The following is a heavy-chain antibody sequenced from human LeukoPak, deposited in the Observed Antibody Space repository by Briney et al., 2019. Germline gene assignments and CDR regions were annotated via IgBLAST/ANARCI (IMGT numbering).Heavy chain of an antibody. CDR1: GGSISSGSYY. V-gene: IGHV4-61*02. J-gene: IGHJ3*02. D-gene: IGHD2-15*01. CDR2: IYTSGST. CDR3: ARVAAVPIVVVVAAPDAFDI. Sequence: PSETLSLTCTVSGGSISSGSYYWSWIRQPAGKGLEWIGRIYTSGSTNYNPSLKSRVTISVDTSKNQFSLKLSSVTAADTAVYYCARVAAVPIVVVVAAPDAFDIWGQGTMVTVSS.